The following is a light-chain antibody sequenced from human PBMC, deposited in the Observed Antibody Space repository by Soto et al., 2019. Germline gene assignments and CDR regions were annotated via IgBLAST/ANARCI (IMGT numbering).Light chain of an antibody. J-gene: IGLJ1*01. CDR3: NSYTSKSTGV. V-gene: IGLV2-14*01. Sequence: QSVLTQPASVSGSPGQSITISCTGTSSDVDGYNYVSWYQQHPGKAPKLIIYEVSNRPSGVSNRFSGSKSGNTASLTISGLQAEDEADYYCNSYTSKSTGVFGTGTKLTVL. CDR1: SSDVDGYNY. CDR2: EVS.